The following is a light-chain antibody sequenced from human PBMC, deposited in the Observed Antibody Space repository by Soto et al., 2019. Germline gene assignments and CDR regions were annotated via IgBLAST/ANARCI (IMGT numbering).Light chain of an antibody. V-gene: IGKV3-20*01. Sequence: EIVLTQSPGTLSLSPGERATLSCRASQSISITHSGWCQQKPGQAPRLLIYGASSRAAGVPDRFSGSGSGTDFTLTISRLEPEDFAVYYCQHYGDSSWTFGQGTKVEIK. CDR2: GAS. CDR1: QSISITH. J-gene: IGKJ1*01. CDR3: QHYGDSSWT.